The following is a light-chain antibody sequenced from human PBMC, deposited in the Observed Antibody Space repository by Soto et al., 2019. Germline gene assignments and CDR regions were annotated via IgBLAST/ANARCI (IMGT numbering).Light chain of an antibody. Sequence: DIQLTQSPSFLSASVGDRVTITCRASQDISSYLAWYQQKLGKGPKLLIYAASTLQSGVPSRFSGSGSGTEFSLTISSLQPEDFATYYCQQLNSYPLTFGGGTKVEIK. CDR3: QQLNSYPLT. CDR2: AAS. J-gene: IGKJ4*01. CDR1: QDISSY. V-gene: IGKV1-9*01.